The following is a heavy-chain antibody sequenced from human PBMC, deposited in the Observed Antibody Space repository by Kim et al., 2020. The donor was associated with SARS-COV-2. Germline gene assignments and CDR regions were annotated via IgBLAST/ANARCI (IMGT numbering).Heavy chain of an antibody. V-gene: IGHV1-3*01. D-gene: IGHD3-3*01. CDR3: ARDYDFWSGYYTGLNWFDP. CDR2: INAGNGNT. CDR1: GYTFTSYA. Sequence: ASVKVSCKASGYTFTSYAMHWVRQAPGQRLEWMGWINAGNGNTKYSQKFQGRVTITRDTSASTAYMELSSLRSEDTAVYYCARDYDFWSGYYTGLNWFDPWGQGTLVTVSS. J-gene: IGHJ5*02.